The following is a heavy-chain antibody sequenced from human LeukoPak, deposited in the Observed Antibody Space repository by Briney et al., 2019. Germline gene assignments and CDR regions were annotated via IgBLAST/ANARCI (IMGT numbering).Heavy chain of an antibody. CDR1: GGSISSSSYY. CDR3: ARERREYCSSTSCPLGYYYYMDV. D-gene: IGHD2-2*01. Sequence: SETLSLTCTVSGGSISSSSYYWSWIRQPPGKGLEWIGYIYYSGSTNYNPSLKSRVTISVDTSKNQFSLKLSSVTAADTAVYYCARERREYCSSTSCPLGYYYYMDVWGKGTTVTISS. V-gene: IGHV4-61*01. CDR2: IYYSGST. J-gene: IGHJ6*03.